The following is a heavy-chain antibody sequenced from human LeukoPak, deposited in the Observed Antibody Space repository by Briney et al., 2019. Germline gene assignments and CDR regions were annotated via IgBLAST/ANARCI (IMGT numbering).Heavy chain of an antibody. CDR3: ARANCSSTSCYIAIDF. CDR1: GFTFSSYG. Sequence: GGSLRLSCAASGFTFSSYGVNWVRQAPGKGLEWVAVISYDGSNKYYADSVKGRFTISRDNSKNPLYLQMNSLRAKDTAVYYCARANCSSTSCYIAIDFWGRGTLVTVSS. CDR2: ISYDGSNK. J-gene: IGHJ4*02. V-gene: IGHV3-30-3*01. D-gene: IGHD2-2*01.